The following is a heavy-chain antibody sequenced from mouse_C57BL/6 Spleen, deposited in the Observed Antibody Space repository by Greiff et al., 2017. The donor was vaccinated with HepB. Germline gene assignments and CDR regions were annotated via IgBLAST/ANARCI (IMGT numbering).Heavy chain of an antibody. D-gene: IGHD2-2*01. CDR3: ARFMGGYDSAWFAY. Sequence: EVQLQQSGPELVKPGASVKISCKASGYTFTDYYMNWVKQSHGKSLEWIGDINPNNGGTSYNQKFKGKATLTVDKSSSTAYMELRSLTSEDSAVYYCARFMGGYDSAWFAYWGQGTLVTVSA. J-gene: IGHJ3*01. CDR1: GYTFTDYY. CDR2: INPNNGGT. V-gene: IGHV1-26*01.